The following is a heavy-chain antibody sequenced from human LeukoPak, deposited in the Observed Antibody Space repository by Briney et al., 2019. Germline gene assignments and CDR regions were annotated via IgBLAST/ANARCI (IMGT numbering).Heavy chain of an antibody. D-gene: IGHD3-16*01. V-gene: IGHV3-48*03. J-gene: IGHJ4*02. CDR3: ARGALHVFDY. CDR1: GFTFSGYE. Sequence: QAGGSLRLSCAASGFTFSGYEINWVRQAPGKGLEWVSCISTSGSTTYYADSVKGRFTISRDNAKNSLFLQMNTLTVEDTAVYYCARGALHVFDYWGQGTPVTVSS. CDR2: ISTSGSTT.